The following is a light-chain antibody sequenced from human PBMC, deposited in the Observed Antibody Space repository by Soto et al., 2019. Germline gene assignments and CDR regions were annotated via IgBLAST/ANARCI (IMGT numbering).Light chain of an antibody. J-gene: IGKJ5*01. CDR3: QQRHNWPIT. CDR1: QSVSSR. V-gene: IGKV3-15*01. Sequence: EIVMTQSPATLSVSPGERATLSCRASQSVSSRLAWYQQKLGQAPRLLIYGASTRATGIPARFSGSGSGTDFTLTISGLEPADLGVYYRQQRHNWPITFGQGTRLEIK. CDR2: GAS.